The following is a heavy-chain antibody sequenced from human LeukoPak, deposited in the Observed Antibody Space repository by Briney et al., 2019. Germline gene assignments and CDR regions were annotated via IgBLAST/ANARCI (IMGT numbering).Heavy chain of an antibody. CDR2: VYYSGGT. D-gene: IGHD4-11*01. Sequence: SETLSLTCTASGGSIISYYWSWIRQPPGKGLEWIGFVYYSGGTTYNPSLKSRVTISVDKSKNQFSLKLSSVTAADTAVYYCARDLRGDYSYYYYGMDVWGQGTTVTVSS. CDR1: GGSIISYY. J-gene: IGHJ6*02. V-gene: IGHV4-59*12. CDR3: ARDLRGDYSYYYYGMDV.